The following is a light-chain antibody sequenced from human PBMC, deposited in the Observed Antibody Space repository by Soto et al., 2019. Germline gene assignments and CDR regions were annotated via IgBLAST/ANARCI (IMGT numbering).Light chain of an antibody. Sequence: EIVFTQSPGILSLSPGERATLSCSASQSVSNDFLAWYQQKPGQAPRLLIYGASTRATDVPDRFSGSGSGADFTLTISRLXPEDFAVYYCQQYGSSPPRTFGQGTKVDIK. CDR3: QQYGSSPPRT. CDR1: QSVSNDF. CDR2: GAS. J-gene: IGKJ1*01. V-gene: IGKV3-20*01.